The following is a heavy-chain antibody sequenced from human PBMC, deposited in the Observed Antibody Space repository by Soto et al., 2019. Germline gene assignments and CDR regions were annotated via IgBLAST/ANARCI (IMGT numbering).Heavy chain of an antibody. Sequence: QVQLVQSGAEVKKPGSSVKVSCKASGGTFSSYAISWVRQAPGQGLEWMGGIIPIFGTANYAQKFQGRVTITADDSTSTAYMELSSLRSEDTAVYYCARVGVSPGWSGYFFGYWGQGTLVTVSS. CDR1: GGTFSSYA. CDR3: ARVGVSPGWSGYFFGY. V-gene: IGHV1-69*01. CDR2: IIPIFGTA. J-gene: IGHJ4*02. D-gene: IGHD3-3*01.